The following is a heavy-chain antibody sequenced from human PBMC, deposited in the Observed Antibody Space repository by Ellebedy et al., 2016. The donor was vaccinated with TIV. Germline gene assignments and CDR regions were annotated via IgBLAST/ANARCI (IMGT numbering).Heavy chain of an antibody. D-gene: IGHD2-15*01. CDR3: AREGLGDCNSGSCYRRYCQH. Sequence: ASVKVSCXASGYTFTGYYVHWVRQAPGQGLEWMGSINPNDGDTDYAQKFQDRVTLTSDPSSSTAFMDLTGLTSDDTAVYYCAREGLGDCNSGSCYRRYCQHWGQGTLVSVSS. CDR2: INPNDGDT. V-gene: IGHV1-2*02. J-gene: IGHJ1*01. CDR1: GYTFTGYY.